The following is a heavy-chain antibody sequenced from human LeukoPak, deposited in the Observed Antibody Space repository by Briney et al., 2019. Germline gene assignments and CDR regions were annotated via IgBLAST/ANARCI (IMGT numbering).Heavy chain of an antibody. CDR3: AKGPSTIRWYNWFDP. CDR2: ISWNSGSI. V-gene: IGHV3-9*01. J-gene: IGHJ5*02. D-gene: IGHD4-23*01. Sequence: GRSLRLSCAASGFTFADYAMHWVRQAPGKGLEWVSGISWNSGSIGYADSVKGRFTISRDNAKNSLYLQMNSLRAEDTALYYCAKGPSTIRWYNWFDPWGQGTLVTVSS. CDR1: GFTFADYA.